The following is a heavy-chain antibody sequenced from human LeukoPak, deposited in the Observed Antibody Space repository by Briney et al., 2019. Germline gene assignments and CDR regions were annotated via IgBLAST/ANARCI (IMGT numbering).Heavy chain of an antibody. J-gene: IGHJ3*02. CDR1: GFTFSSYA. D-gene: IGHD2-15*01. CDR2: ISGSGGST. V-gene: IGHV3-23*01. Sequence: GGSLRLSCAASGFTFSSYAMSWVRQAPGKGLEWVSAISGSGGSTYYADSVKGRFTISRDNSKNTLYLQMNSLRAEDTAVYCCAKDKYCSGGSCLDAFDIWGQGTMVTVSS. CDR3: AKDKYCSGGSCLDAFDI.